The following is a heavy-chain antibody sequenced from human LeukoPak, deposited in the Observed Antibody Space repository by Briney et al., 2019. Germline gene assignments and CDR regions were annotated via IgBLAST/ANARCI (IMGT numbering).Heavy chain of an antibody. CDR3: ASRIAAGGTAIGY. V-gene: IGHV1-8*01. Sequence: ASVKVSCKASGYTFTSYDINWVRQAPGQGLEWMGWMNSNSGNTGYAQKFQGRVTMTRNTSISTAYMELSSLISEDTAMYYCASRIAAGGTAIGYWGQGTLVTVSS. CDR2: MNSNSGNT. J-gene: IGHJ4*02. CDR1: GYTFTSYD. D-gene: IGHD6-13*01.